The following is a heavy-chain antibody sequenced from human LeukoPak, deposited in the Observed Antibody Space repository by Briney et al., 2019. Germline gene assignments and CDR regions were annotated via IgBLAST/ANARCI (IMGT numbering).Heavy chain of an antibody. Sequence: SETLSLTCTVSGGSISSYYWSWIRQPPGKGLEWIGYIYYSGSTNYNSSFKSRVTISIDTSKNQFSLKLRSVTAADTAVYYCARGSYLFDPWGQGTLVTVSS. J-gene: IGHJ5*02. D-gene: IGHD3-10*01. CDR2: IYYSGST. V-gene: IGHV4-59*12. CDR1: GGSISSYY. CDR3: ARGSYLFDP.